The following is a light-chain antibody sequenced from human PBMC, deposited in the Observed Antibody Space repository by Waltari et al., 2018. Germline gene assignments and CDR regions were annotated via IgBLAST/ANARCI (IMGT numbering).Light chain of an antibody. CDR1: SSCVGNYNL. CDR2: DDN. J-gene: IGLJ3*02. Sequence: QSALTQPGSLSGSPWQAITISFPGTSSCVGNYNLVSWYQQYPGKAPKVMIYDDNRRPSGVSDRFSGSKSGNTASLTISGVQAEDEADYYCCSYAGSYTWVFGGGTKLTVL. V-gene: IGLV2-23*01. CDR3: CSYAGSYTWV.